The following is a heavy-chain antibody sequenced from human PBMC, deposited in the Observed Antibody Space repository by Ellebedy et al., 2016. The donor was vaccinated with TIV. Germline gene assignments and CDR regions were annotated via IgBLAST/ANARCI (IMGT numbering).Heavy chain of an antibody. D-gene: IGHD1-26*01. CDR3: ARDLGGATFAFDI. Sequence: GESLKISCAASGFTFSSYWMSWVRQAPGKGLEWVANIKQDGSEKYYVDSVKGRFTISRDNAKNSLYLQMNSLRAEDTAVYYCARDLGGATFAFDIWGQGTMVTVSS. V-gene: IGHV3-7*01. CDR2: IKQDGSEK. CDR1: GFTFSSYW. J-gene: IGHJ3*02.